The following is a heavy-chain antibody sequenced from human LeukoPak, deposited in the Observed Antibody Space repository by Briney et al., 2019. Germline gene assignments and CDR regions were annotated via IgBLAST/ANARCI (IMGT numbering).Heavy chain of an antibody. V-gene: IGHV4-39*07. CDR3: ARATKVGATNGYFDY. D-gene: IGHD1-26*01. J-gene: IGHJ4*02. CDR2: IYNRGST. Sequence: SETLSLTCTVSGGYISSTSYYWGWIRQPPGKGLEWIGIIYNRGSTDYNPSLKSRVTISVDKSKNQFSLRLSSVTAADTAVYYCARATKVGATNGYFDYWGQGTLVTVSS. CDR1: GGYISSTSYY.